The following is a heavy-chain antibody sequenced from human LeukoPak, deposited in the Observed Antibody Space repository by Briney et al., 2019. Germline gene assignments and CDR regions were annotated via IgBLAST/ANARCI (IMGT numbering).Heavy chain of an antibody. Sequence: GQSLHISSKGSGHSSTTYWIGWVRHMSGKGLDWMGILHPGDFDIRYSPSFQGQVTISADKSISTAYLQWSSLKASGTAMYYCARQFGCNSGFDYWGQGTLVTVSS. V-gene: IGHV5-51*01. CDR1: GHSSTTYW. CDR2: LHPGDFDI. J-gene: IGHJ4*02. CDR3: ARQFGCNSGFDY. D-gene: IGHD4-23*01.